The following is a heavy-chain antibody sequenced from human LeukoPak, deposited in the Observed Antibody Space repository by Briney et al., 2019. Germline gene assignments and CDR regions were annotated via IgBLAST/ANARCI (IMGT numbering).Heavy chain of an antibody. D-gene: IGHD3-10*01. V-gene: IGHV1-18*01. CDR3: ARVGGLWFGELLLGY. J-gene: IGHJ4*02. Sequence: ASVKVSCKASGYTFTSYGISWERQAPGQGLEWMGWISAYNGNTNYAQKLQGRVTMTTDTSTSTAYMELRSLRSDDTAVYYCARVGGLWFGELLLGYWGQGTLVTVST. CDR2: ISAYNGNT. CDR1: GYTFTSYG.